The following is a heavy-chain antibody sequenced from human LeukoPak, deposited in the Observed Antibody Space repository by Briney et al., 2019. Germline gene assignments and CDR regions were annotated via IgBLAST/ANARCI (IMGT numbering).Heavy chain of an antibody. D-gene: IGHD1-1*01. CDR2: IYPGDSDA. V-gene: IGHV5-51*01. CDR3: ARSGELASIRSFDY. CDR1: GYIFTTYW. J-gene: IGHJ4*02. Sequence: GESLKISCKGSGYIFTTYWIAWVRQMPGKGLEWMGIIYPGDSDARYSPSFQGQVTISVDKSISTAYLQWSGLKASDTAMYYCARSGELASIRSFDYWGQGTLVSVSS.